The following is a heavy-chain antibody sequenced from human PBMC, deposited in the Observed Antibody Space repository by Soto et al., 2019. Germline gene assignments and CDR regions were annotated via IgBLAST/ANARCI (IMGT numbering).Heavy chain of an antibody. J-gene: IGHJ5*02. V-gene: IGHV6-1*01. CDR1: GDSVSSNNAA. Sequence: PSQTLSLTCAISGDSVSSNNAAWNWIRQSPSRGLEWLGRTYYRSKWYSVSAVSVKGRVTIKADTSKNQFSLQLDSVTPEDTAVYYCARRPWLLNPWGQEIQVTVFS. CDR3: ARRPWLLNP. D-gene: IGHD5-12*01. CDR2: TYYRSKWYS.